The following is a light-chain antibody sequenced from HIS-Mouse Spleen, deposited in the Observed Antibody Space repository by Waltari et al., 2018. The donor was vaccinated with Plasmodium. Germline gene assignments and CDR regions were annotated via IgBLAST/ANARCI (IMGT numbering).Light chain of an antibody. V-gene: IGLV2-14*03. J-gene: IGLJ1*01. CDR2: DVS. CDR3: SSYTSSSTLNYV. CDR1: SSDVGGYNY. Sequence: QSALTQPASVSGSPGQSITIPCTGTSSDVGGYNYVPWYQQHPGKAPKLMVYDVSNRPPGVSNRFSGSKSGNTASLTIPGLQAEDEAEYYCSSYTSSSTLNYVFGTGTKVTVL.